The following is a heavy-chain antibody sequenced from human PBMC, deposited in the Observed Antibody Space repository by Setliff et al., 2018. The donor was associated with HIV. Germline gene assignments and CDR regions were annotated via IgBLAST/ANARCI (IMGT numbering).Heavy chain of an antibody. CDR1: GHSFINYA. D-gene: IGHD4-17*01. V-gene: IGHV7-4-1*02. CDR2: VNTHTGSP. Sequence: ASVKVSCKTSGHSFINYAMNWVRQAPGQGLEWMGWVNTHTGSPTYAQAFTGRFVFSVDTSVTTAYLEISSLKAEDTAVYYCARALYGDYGGDLNWLDPWGQGTLVTVSS. CDR3: ARALYGDYGGDLNWLDP. J-gene: IGHJ5*02.